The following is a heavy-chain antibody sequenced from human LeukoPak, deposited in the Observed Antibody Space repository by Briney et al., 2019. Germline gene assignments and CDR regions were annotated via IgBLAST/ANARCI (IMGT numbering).Heavy chain of an antibody. Sequence: ASVKVSCKASGYTFTGYYMHWVRQAPGQGLEWMGWINPNSGGTNYAQKFQGRVTMTRDTSISTAYMELSRLRSDDTAVYYCARDREPYYFWSGYWNWFDPWGQGTLVTVSS. CDR1: GYTFTGYY. J-gene: IGHJ5*02. CDR3: ARDREPYYFWSGYWNWFDP. V-gene: IGHV1-2*02. D-gene: IGHD3-3*01. CDR2: INPNSGGT.